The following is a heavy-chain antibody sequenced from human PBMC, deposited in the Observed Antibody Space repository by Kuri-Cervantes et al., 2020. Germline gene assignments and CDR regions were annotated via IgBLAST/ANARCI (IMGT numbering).Heavy chain of an antibody. D-gene: IGHD3-10*01. CDR3: ARAGGGVLWFRDFYYYMDV. V-gene: IGHV3-30*01. CDR1: GFTFSSYA. Sequence: GESLKISCAASGFTFSSYAMHWVRQAPGEGLEWVAVISYDGSNKYYADSVKGRFTISRDNSKNTLYLQMNSLRSDDTAVYYCARAGGGVLWFRDFYYYMDVWGKGITVTVSS. J-gene: IGHJ6*03. CDR2: ISYDGSNK.